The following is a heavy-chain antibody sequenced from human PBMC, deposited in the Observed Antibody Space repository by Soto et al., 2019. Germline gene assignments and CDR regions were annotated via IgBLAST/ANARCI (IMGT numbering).Heavy chain of an antibody. Sequence: ASVKVSCKASGYTFTSYYMHWVRQAPGQGLEWMGIINPSGGSTSYAQKFQGRVTMTRDTSTSTVYMELSSLRSEDTAVYYCASASVNWNYPLFYYYYGMDVWGQGTTVTVS. CDR1: GYTFTSYY. J-gene: IGHJ6*02. CDR2: INPSGGST. D-gene: IGHD1-7*01. V-gene: IGHV1-46*01. CDR3: ASASVNWNYPLFYYYYGMDV.